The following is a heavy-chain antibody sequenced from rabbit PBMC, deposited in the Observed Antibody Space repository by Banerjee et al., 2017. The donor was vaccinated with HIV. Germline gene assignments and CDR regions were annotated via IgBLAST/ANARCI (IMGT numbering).Heavy chain of an antibody. D-gene: IGHD2-1*01. V-gene: IGHV1S45*01. CDR1: GFSFRSNYY. Sequence: QEKLGEFGGGLVQAGGYLTRTCTASGFSFRSNYYMCWVRQAPGKGLEWIACIYAGSSGSTYYASWAKGRFTISKTSSTTVTLQMTSLTAADTATYFCARDYSYDDYGYFNLWGPGTLVTV. J-gene: IGHJ4*01. CDR3: ARDYSYDDYGYFNL. CDR2: IYAGSSGST.